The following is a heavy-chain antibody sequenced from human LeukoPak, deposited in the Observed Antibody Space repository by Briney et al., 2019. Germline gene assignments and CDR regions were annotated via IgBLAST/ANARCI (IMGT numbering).Heavy chain of an antibody. D-gene: IGHD2-2*03. CDR2: IYYSGST. Sequence: SETLSLTCTVSGGSISSTSHYWGWIRQPPGKGLEWIGSIYYSGSTYYNPSLKSRVTISVDTSKNQFSLKLSSVTAADTAVYYCARSGYCSSASCLSGLDYWGQGTLVTVSS. J-gene: IGHJ4*02. CDR3: ARSGYCSSASCLSGLDY. CDR1: GGSISSTSHY. V-gene: IGHV4-39*01.